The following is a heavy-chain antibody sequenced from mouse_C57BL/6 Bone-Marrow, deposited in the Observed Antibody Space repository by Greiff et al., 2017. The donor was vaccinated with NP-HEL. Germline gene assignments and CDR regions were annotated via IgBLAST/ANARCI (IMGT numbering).Heavy chain of an antibody. V-gene: IGHV1-55*01. CDR2: IYPGSGST. J-gene: IGHJ1*03. Sequence: VQLQQSGAELVKPGASVKMSCKASGYTFTSYWITWVKQRPGQGLEWIGDIYPGSGSTNYNEKFKSKATLTVDTSSSTAYMQLSSLTSEDSAVYYCARNGGGLRRNFDVWGTGTTVTVSS. CDR3: ARNGGGLRRNFDV. D-gene: IGHD2-4*01. CDR1: GYTFTSYW.